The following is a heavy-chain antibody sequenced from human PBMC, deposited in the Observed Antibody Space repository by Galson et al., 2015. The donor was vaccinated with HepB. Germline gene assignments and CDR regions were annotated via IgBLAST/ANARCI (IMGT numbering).Heavy chain of an antibody. J-gene: IGHJ3*02. D-gene: IGHD3-22*01. V-gene: IGHV5-51*01. Sequence: QSGAEVKKPGESLKISCKASGYSFTSYWIGWVRQMPGKGLEWMGIIYPGDSDIRYSPSFQGQVTISADKSINTAYLQWSSLKASDTAMYYCARGILVVVTSHDAFDIWGQGTMVTVSS. CDR3: ARGILVVVTSHDAFDI. CDR1: GYSFTSYW. CDR2: IYPGDSDI.